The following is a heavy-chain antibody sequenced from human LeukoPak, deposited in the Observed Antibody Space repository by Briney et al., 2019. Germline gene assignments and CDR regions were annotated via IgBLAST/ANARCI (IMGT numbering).Heavy chain of an antibody. D-gene: IGHD6-6*01. J-gene: IGHJ5*02. CDR2: IYPGDSDT. V-gene: IGHV5-51*01. CDR1: GYSFTSYW. Sequence: GESLKISCKGSGYSFTSYWIGWVRQMPGKGLEWMGIIYPGDSDTRYSPSFQGQVTISADKSISTAYLQWSSLKASDTAMYYCARHRNIEHSSSRPHNWFDPWGQGTLVTVSS. CDR3: ARHRNIEHSSSRPHNWFDP.